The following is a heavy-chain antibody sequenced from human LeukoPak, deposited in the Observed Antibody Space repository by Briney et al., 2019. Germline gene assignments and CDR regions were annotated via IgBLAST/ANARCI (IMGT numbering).Heavy chain of an antibody. J-gene: IGHJ4*02. CDR3: ARQAPGVVIPAAPIDY. D-gene: IGHD2-2*01. CDR1: GCSFTSYW. Sequence: GGSLEISCRGSGCSFTSYWIGRVRQVPRKGLEWVVSKYPSDSDTRYSPSFQGQVTISPDKPTSTAYLQWSSLKASDTAMYYCARQAPGVVIPAAPIDYWGQGTLVTVSS. V-gene: IGHV5-51*01. CDR2: KYPSDSDT.